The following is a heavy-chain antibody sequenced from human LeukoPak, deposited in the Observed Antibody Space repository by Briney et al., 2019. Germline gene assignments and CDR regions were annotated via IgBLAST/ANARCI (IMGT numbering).Heavy chain of an antibody. D-gene: IGHD1-14*01. V-gene: IGHV4-59*08. CDR3: ARRGVPVAYDY. J-gene: IGHJ4*02. Sequence: PSETLSLTCTVSGDSISSYYWSWIRQPPGKGLEWIGYFYYSGSTKYSPSLKGRVTISVDTSKNQFSLILSSVTAADTAVYYCARRGVPVAYDYWGQGTLVTVSS. CDR1: GDSISSYY. CDR2: FYYSGST.